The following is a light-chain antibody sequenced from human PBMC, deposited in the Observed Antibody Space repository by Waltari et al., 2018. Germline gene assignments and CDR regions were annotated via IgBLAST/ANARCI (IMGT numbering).Light chain of an antibody. CDR2: GAS. CDR1: QSVRTN. CDR3: QQYNNWPPWT. Sequence: EVVMPQSPATLPVSPVEGATASCRASQSVRTNVAWYQQTPCQAPRPLIYGASTRATGIPDRFSGSGSGTEFILTISSLQSEDFAVYYCQQYNNWPPWTFGQGTKVEIK. J-gene: IGKJ1*01. V-gene: IGKV3-15*01.